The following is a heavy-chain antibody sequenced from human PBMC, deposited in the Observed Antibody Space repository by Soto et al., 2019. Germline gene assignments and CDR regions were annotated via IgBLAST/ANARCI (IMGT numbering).Heavy chain of an antibody. CDR2: IDYSGST. CDR1: GGSISRSSYY. Sequence: QLQLQESGPGLVKPSETLSLTCTVSGGSISRSSYYWGWIRQPPGKGLEWIGSIDYSGSTYYNPSLKSLVSISVDTSKNQFSLKLSSVTAADTAVYYGARHDYGGFGLWGQGTLVTVSS. V-gene: IGHV4-39*01. CDR3: ARHDYGGFGL. D-gene: IGHD4-17*01. J-gene: IGHJ4*02.